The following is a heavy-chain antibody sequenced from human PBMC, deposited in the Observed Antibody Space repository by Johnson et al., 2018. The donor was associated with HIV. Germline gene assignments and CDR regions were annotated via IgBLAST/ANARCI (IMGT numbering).Heavy chain of an antibody. V-gene: IGHV3-20*04. J-gene: IGHJ3*02. CDR1: GFTFDDYG. CDR2: IRGNCGST. Sequence: EVQLMESGGGVVRPGGSLRLPCAASGFTFDDYGMSWVRQAPGKGLEWVCGIRGNCGSTGYADSGKGRFTISRDNAKNYLYLQRNSLRADDTAVYYCAREGPSERAGFDIWGQGTMVTVSS. CDR3: AREGPSERAGFDI.